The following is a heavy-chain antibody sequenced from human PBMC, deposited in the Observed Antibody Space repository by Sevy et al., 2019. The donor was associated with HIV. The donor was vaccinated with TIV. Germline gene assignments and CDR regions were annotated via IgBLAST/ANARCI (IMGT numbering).Heavy chain of an antibody. CDR3: AKPITMIQWGMDV. Sequence: ASVKVSCKASGYSSTTYGMHWVRQAPGQRLEWMGWINAGNGNTKYSQKFQGRVTISRDTSASTAYMELSSLRSEDTAVYYCAKPITMIQWGMDVWGQGTTVTVSS. CDR1: GYSSTTYG. J-gene: IGHJ6*02. CDR2: INAGNGNT. D-gene: IGHD3-22*01. V-gene: IGHV1-3*01.